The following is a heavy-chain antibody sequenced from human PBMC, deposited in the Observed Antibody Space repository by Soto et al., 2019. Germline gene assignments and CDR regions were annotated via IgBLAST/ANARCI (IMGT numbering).Heavy chain of an antibody. J-gene: IGHJ4*02. V-gene: IGHV4-34*01. Sequence: QVQLQQWGAGLLKPLETLSLTCAVYGGSFSGYYWSWIRQPPGKGLEWIGEINQSGSTNYNPSLKSRVTISVDTSKNQFSLKLSSVTAADTAVYYCARTYSSSWSPFEYWGQGALVTVSS. CDR3: ARTYSSSWSPFEY. CDR2: INQSGST. CDR1: GGSFSGYY. D-gene: IGHD6-13*01.